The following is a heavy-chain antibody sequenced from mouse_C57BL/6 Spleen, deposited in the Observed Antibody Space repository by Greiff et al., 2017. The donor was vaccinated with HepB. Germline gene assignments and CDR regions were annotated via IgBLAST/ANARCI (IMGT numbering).Heavy chain of an antibody. CDR3: VRHTLLLRAMDY. CDR2: IRSKSNNYAT. D-gene: IGHD1-1*01. CDR1: GFSFNTYA. V-gene: IGHV10-1*01. J-gene: IGHJ4*01. Sequence: EVHLVESGGGLVQPKGSLKLSCAASGFSFNTYAMNWVRQAPGKGLEWVARIRSKSNNYATYYADSVKDRFTISRDDSESMLYLQMNNLKTEDTAMYYCVRHTLLLRAMDYWGQGTSVTVSS.